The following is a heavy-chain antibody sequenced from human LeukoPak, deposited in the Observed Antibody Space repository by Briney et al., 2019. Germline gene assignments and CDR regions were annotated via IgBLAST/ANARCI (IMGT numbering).Heavy chain of an antibody. CDR1: GGSISTSNYY. V-gene: IGHV4-39*07. CDR3: ARAYCGGDCYSFRTNDAFDI. CDR2: IFYSGST. J-gene: IGHJ3*02. Sequence: SETLSLTCTVSGGSISTSNYYWGWIRQPPGKGLEWIGNIFYSGSTYYSPSVKSRVTISVDTSKNQFSLKLSSVTAADTAVYYCARAYCGGDCYSFRTNDAFDIWGQGTMVTVSS. D-gene: IGHD2-21*02.